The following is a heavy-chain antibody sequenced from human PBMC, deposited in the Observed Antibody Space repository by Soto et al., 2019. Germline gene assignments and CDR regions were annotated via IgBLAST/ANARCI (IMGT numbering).Heavy chain of an antibody. CDR2: IKSQTDGGTT. Sequence: EVQLVESGGGLVKPGGSLRLSCGASGFTLSNAWMYWVRQAPGKGLEWVGRIKSQTDGGTTDYAAPVKGRFTISRDDSKNTLYLQMNSLKIEDTAMYYCTSGVAVAGNFLNYFGYWGQGTLVAVSS. CDR3: TSGVAVAGNFLNYFGY. D-gene: IGHD6-19*01. V-gene: IGHV3-15*01. CDR1: GFTLSNAW. J-gene: IGHJ4*02.